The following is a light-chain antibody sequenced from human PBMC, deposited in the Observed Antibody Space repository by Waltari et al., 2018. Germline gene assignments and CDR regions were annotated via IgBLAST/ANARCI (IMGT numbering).Light chain of an antibody. CDR1: QSVLYSSNNKNY. V-gene: IGKV4-1*01. CDR3: QQYYETPLT. J-gene: IGKJ4*01. Sequence: DIMMTQSPDSLAVSLGERATINCKSSQSVLYSSNNKNYLAWYQQKPGQPPKLLIYWASNRESGVPGRFSGSGSGTDFTLTISSLQAEDVAVYYCQQYYETPLTFGGGTKVEIK. CDR2: WAS.